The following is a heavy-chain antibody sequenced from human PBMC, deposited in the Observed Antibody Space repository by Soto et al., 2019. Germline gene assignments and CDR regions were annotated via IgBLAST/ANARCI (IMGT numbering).Heavy chain of an antibody. CDR3: ARTLGFWGVTTLDY. D-gene: IGHD3-10*01. Sequence: SETLSLTCAVSGGSISSSNWWSWVRQPPGKGLGWIGEIYHSGSTNYNPSLKSRVTISVDKSKNQFSLKLSSVTAADTAVYYCARTLGFWGVTTLDYWGQGTLVTVSS. V-gene: IGHV4-4*02. CDR2: IYHSGST. CDR1: GGSISSSNW. J-gene: IGHJ4*02.